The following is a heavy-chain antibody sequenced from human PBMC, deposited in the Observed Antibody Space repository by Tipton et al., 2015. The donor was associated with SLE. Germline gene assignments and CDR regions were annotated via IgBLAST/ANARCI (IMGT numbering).Heavy chain of an antibody. CDR3: AREAYSRSSGDYFDY. CDR2: ISSNGAST. Sequence: SLRLSCAASGFTFNSYWMHWVRQAPGKGLEYVSAISSNGASTYYADSLKGRFTISRDVSKNTLSLQMGSLRAEDMAVYFCAREAYSRSSGDYFDYWGQGTLVTVSS. J-gene: IGHJ4*02. D-gene: IGHD6-6*01. V-gene: IGHV3-64*02. CDR1: GFTFNSYW.